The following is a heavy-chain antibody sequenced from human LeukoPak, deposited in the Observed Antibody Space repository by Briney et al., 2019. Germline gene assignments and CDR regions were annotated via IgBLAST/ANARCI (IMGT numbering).Heavy chain of an antibody. CDR2: ISDSGDRT. CDR1: GFTFSSYA. D-gene: IGHD3-10*01. Sequence: GGSLRLSCAASGFTFSSYAITWVRQAPGKGLEWLSAISDSGDRTYYADSVKGRFTISRDNSKNALYLQMNSLRAEDTAVYYCAKESKYYPWGQGTRVAVSS. CDR3: AKESKYYP. J-gene: IGHJ5*02. V-gene: IGHV3-23*01.